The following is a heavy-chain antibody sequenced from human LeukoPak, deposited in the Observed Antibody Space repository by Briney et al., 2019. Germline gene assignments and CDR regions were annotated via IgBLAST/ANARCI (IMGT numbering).Heavy chain of an antibody. CDR3: VKTPYSSTWYVGDS. CDR2: INSDGDST. J-gene: IGHJ4*02. D-gene: IGHD2/OR15-2a*01. Sequence: GGSLRLSCSASGFTFSSYAMHWVRQAAGEGLEYVSAINSDGDSTYYADSMKGRFTISRDNSKNTLYLQMSSLRPEDSAVYSCVKTPYSSTWYVGDSWGQGTLVTVSS. CDR1: GFTFSSYA. V-gene: IGHV3-64D*06.